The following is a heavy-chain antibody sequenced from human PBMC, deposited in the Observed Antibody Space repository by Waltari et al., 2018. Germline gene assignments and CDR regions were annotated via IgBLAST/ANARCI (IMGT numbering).Heavy chain of an antibody. D-gene: IGHD2-2*01. V-gene: IGHV3-48*03. CDR2: ISNSGTTI. CDR1: GFTFSNYE. CDR3: ARRYCSSTSCLFDY. J-gene: IGHJ4*02. Sequence: EVQLVEYGGGLVQPGGSLRLSCAASGFTFSNYEIHWVRQAPGKGLEWVSSISNSGTTIYYADSVKGRFSISRDNAKNSLYLQMNSLRAEDTAIYYCARRYCSSTSCLFDYWGQGTLVTVSS.